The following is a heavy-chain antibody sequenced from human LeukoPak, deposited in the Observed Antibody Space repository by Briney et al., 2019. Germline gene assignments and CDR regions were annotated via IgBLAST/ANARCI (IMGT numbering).Heavy chain of an antibody. CDR3: ARVFPDETDGYNYYYYYGMDV. Sequence: SETLSLTCTVSGGSISSSSYYWGWIRQPPGKGLEWIGSIYYSGSTYYNPSLKSRVTISVDTSKNQFSLKLSSVTAADTAVYYCARVFPDETDGYNYYYYYGMDVWGQGTTVTVSS. V-gene: IGHV4-39*07. J-gene: IGHJ6*02. CDR2: IYYSGST. CDR1: GGSISSSSYY. D-gene: IGHD5-24*01.